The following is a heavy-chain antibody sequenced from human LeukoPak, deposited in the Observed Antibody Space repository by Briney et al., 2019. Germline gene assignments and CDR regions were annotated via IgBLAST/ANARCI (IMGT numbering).Heavy chain of an antibody. D-gene: IGHD3-16*01. CDR3: ARDRWVSPVRWGDFFDY. V-gene: IGHV3-7*01. CDR1: GFTFSTYW. CDR2: IKEDGSEK. Sequence: PGGSLRLSCAASGFTFSTYWMTWVRQAPGKGPEWVANIKEDGSEKYYVDSVKGRFTVSRDNAKNSLYLQMNSLRAEDTAVYYCARDRWVSPVRWGDFFDYWGQGTLVTVSS. J-gene: IGHJ4*02.